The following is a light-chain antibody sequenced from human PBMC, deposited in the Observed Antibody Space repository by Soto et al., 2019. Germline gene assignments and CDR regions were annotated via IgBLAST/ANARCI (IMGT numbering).Light chain of an antibody. CDR1: QNISRS. CDR2: GTS. V-gene: IGKV3-15*01. CDR3: QQYAVWPPQT. J-gene: IGKJ1*01. Sequence: EIVMTHSPVTLSVSPWEGATLSASASQNISRSLAWYQQKPGQGPSLLIYGTSTRAGGVPARFSGGGSGTEFTLTISSLQPEDFAVYYCQQYAVWPPQTFGQGTKV.